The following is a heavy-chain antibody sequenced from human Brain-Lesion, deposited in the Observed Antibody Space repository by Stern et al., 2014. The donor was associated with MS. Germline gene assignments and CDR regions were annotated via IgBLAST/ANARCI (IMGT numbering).Heavy chain of an antibody. CDR2: IIPFLNTT. D-gene: IGHD2-21*01. CDR3: ASSVVASGH. Sequence: EQLVESGAEVKKPGSSVKVSCKASGGTFTTNPITWWRQAPGQGLEWMGGIIPFLNTTNYAQNFQGRTTITADKSTGTTYMEISSLRSDDTAVYYCASSVVASGHWGQGTLVIVS. J-gene: IGHJ4*02. V-gene: IGHV1-69*06. CDR1: GGTFTTNP.